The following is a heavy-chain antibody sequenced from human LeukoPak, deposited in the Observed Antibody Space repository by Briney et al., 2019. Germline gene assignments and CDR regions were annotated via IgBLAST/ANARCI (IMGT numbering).Heavy chain of an antibody. Sequence: SVKVSCEASGGTFSSYAINWVRQAPGQGLEWMGRIIPIFTSPNYAQKFQGRVTMTTDESTTTAYMELSSLRSEDTAVYYCARDFYDYEYVWGSYRPLVAFDIWGQGTMVTVSS. V-gene: IGHV1-69*05. D-gene: IGHD3-16*02. CDR1: GGTFSSYA. J-gene: IGHJ3*02. CDR2: IIPIFTSP. CDR3: ARDFYDYEYVWGSYRPLVAFDI.